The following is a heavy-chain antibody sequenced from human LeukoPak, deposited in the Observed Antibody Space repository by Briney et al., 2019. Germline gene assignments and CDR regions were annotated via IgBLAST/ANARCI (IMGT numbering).Heavy chain of an antibody. J-gene: IGHJ4*02. V-gene: IGHV1-2*02. Sequence: ASVTVSCTASGYTFTGYYMHWVRQAPGQGLEWMGWINPNSGGTNYAQKFQGRVTMTRDTSISTAYMELSRLRSDDTAVYYCARDYYGGNSYYFDYWGQGTLVTVSS. D-gene: IGHD4-23*01. CDR1: GYTFTGYY. CDR2: INPNSGGT. CDR3: ARDYYGGNSYYFDY.